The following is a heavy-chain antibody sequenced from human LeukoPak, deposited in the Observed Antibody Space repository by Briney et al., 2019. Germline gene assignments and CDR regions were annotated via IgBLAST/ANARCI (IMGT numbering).Heavy chain of an antibody. CDR1: GYTFINYG. J-gene: IGHJ4*02. V-gene: IGHV1-18*01. Sequence: GASVKVSCKASGYTFINYGISWVRQAPGQGLEWMGWITPYNGNTNYAQTVQGRVSMTTDTSTSTAYMELRDLRSDDTAVYYCASTRPSGYEYFDYWGQGTLVTVSS. CDR2: ITPYNGNT. D-gene: IGHD5-12*01. CDR3: ASTRPSGYEYFDY.